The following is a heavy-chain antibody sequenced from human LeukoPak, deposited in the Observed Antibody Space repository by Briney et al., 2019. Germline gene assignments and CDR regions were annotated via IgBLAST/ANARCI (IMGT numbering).Heavy chain of an antibody. V-gene: IGHV4-59*01. J-gene: IGHJ6*03. CDR2: IYYSGST. CDR3: ARVDGDYSYYYYYMDV. D-gene: IGHD4-17*01. Sequence: SETLSLTCTVSGGSISSYYWSWIRQPPGKGLEWIGNIYYSGSTNYNPSLKSRVTISVDTSKNQFSLKLSSVTAADTAVYYCARVDGDYSYYYYYMDVWGKGTTVTVSS. CDR1: GGSISSYY.